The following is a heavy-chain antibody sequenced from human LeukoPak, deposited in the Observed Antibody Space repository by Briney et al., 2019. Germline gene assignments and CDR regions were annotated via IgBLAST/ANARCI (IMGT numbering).Heavy chain of an antibody. CDR2: ISYDGSNK. J-gene: IGHJ4*02. Sequence: LSLTCTVSGGAIRNTDYYWGWFRQAPGKGLEWVAVISYDGSNKYYADSVKGRFTISRDNSKNTLYLQMNSLRAGDTAVYYCAKDSYDRSGYYYYYFAYWGQGTQVTVSS. V-gene: IGHV3-30*18. CDR1: GGAIRNTD. D-gene: IGHD3-22*01. CDR3: AKDSYDRSGYYYYYFAY.